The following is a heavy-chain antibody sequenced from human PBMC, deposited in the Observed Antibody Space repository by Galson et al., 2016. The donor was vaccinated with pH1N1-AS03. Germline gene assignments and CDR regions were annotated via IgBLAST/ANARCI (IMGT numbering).Heavy chain of an antibody. D-gene: IGHD3-3*01. Sequence: SVKVSCKASGHNFTNYAIHCVRQAPGQRLEWMGWINVGSGNTKYSQKFQGRVTMTKDTSASTAYMELSSLTSDDTSVYYCARGFLEAVIDYWGQGSLVTVSS. CDR1: GHNFTNYA. J-gene: IGHJ4*02. CDR3: ARGFLEAVIDY. V-gene: IGHV1-3*01. CDR2: INVGSGNT.